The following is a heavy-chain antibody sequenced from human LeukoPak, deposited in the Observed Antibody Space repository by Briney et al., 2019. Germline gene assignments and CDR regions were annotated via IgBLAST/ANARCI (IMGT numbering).Heavy chain of an antibody. Sequence: GGSLRLSCAASGFTFSSDAMSWVRQAPGKGLEWVSGIRNSGTRGYADSVKGRFTISRDNAKNSLYLQMNSLRPDDTAFYYCAKATGDWYFDLWGRGTLVTVSS. J-gene: IGHJ2*01. V-gene: IGHV3-9*01. CDR3: AKATGDWYFDL. CDR2: IRNSGTR. D-gene: IGHD7-27*01. CDR1: GFTFSSDA.